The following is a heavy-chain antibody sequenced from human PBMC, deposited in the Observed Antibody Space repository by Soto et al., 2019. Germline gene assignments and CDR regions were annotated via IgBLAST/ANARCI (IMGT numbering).Heavy chain of an antibody. CDR1: GFTVISSY. J-gene: IGHJ4*02. CDR3: ARGQSGSGGSQ. V-gene: IGHV3-53*01. Sequence: GGSLRLSCAASGFTVISSYMSWVRQAPGKGLEWVSVIYSGGSTYYADSVKGRFTISRDNSKNTQYLQMNSLRAEDTAVYYCARGQSGSGGSQWGQGTLVTVSS. CDR2: IYSGGST. D-gene: IGHD3-10*01.